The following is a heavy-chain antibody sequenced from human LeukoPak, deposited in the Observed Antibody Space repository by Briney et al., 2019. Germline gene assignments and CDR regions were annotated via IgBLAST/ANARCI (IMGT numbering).Heavy chain of an antibody. D-gene: IGHD6-13*01. CDR3: ARHSIAAAGPLWYFDL. CDR1: GGSISSGSYY. V-gene: IGHV4-39*01. Sequence: SETLSLTCTVSGGSISSGSYYWSWIRQPAGKGLEWIGSIYYSGSTYYNPSLKSRVTISVDTSKNQFSLKLSSVTAADTAVYYCARHSIAAAGPLWYFDLWGRGTLVTVSS. J-gene: IGHJ2*01. CDR2: IYYSGST.